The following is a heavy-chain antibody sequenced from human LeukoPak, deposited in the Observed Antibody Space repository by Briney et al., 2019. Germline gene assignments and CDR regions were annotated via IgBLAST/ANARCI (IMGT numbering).Heavy chain of an antibody. J-gene: IGHJ4*02. CDR1: GFTFINAW. V-gene: IGHV3-15*01. CDR2: IKAKAHGGTI. Sequence: PGGSLRLSCAAPGFTFINAWMAWVRQAPGKGLEWVGRIKAKAHGGTIEYAAPVKGRFTISRDDSKTTLYLQMNSLKTEDTAVYYCTTDGVGVEGATYDNWGQGTLVSVSS. CDR3: TTDGVGVEGATYDN. D-gene: IGHD1-26*01.